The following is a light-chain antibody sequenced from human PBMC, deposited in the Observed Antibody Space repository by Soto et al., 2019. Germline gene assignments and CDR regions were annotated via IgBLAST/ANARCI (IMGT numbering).Light chain of an antibody. CDR3: SSYSNTATPCV. J-gene: IGLJ1*01. CDR1: SGDVGGYNY. Sequence: QSVLTQPASVSGSPGQSITISCTGTSGDVGGYNYVSWYQQHPGKAPKLVIHGISSRPSGVSERFSGSRSGNTASLTISGLQPEYEPYYFCSSYSNTATPCVFGTGTKLTVL. V-gene: IGLV2-14*01. CDR2: GIS.